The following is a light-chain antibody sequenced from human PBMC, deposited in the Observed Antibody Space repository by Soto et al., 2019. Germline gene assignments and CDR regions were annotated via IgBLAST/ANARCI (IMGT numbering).Light chain of an antibody. V-gene: IGKV3-15*01. CDR1: QSVSSN. CDR2: GTS. Sequence: EIVMTQSPATLSVSAVERATLXXXASQSVSSNLAWYQQKAGQAPRLLIYGTSTRATGIPARFSGSGSGTDFTLTISSLQFEDFAVYYCQQYNNWPRTFGQGTKVDI. CDR3: QQYNNWPRT. J-gene: IGKJ1*01.